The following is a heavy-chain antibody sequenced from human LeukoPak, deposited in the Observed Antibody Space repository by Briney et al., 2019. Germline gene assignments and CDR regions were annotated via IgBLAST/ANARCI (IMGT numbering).Heavy chain of an antibody. V-gene: IGHV4-34*01. CDR2: INHSGST. Sequence: PSETLSPTCAVYGGSFSGYYWSWIRQPPGKGLEWIGEINHSGSTNYNPSLKSRVTISVDTSKNQFSLKLSSVTAADTAVYYCARVPGYSYGYGLDYWGQGTLVTVSS. D-gene: IGHD5-18*01. CDR3: ARVPGYSYGYGLDY. CDR1: GGSFSGYY. J-gene: IGHJ4*02.